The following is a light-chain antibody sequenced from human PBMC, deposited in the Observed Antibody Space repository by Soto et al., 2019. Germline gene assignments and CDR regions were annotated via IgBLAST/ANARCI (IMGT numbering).Light chain of an antibody. CDR3: QHYNSYPYT. CDR2: KAS. V-gene: IGKV1-5*03. Sequence: DIQMTQSPSTLSASVGDRVTITCRASQTISSGLAWYQQKPGKVPKLLIYKASGLESGVPSRFSGSGSGTEFTLTISSVQPDDFATYYCQHYNSYPYTFGQGTKLEIK. J-gene: IGKJ2*01. CDR1: QTISSG.